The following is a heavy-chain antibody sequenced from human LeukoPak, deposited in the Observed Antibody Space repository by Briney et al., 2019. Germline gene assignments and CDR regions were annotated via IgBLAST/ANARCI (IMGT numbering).Heavy chain of an antibody. CDR1: GGSFTDYF. V-gene: IGHV4-34*01. CDR3: ARGRIAKIVVVHSFSYGMDV. CDR2: INDYTGDT. D-gene: IGHD3-22*01. J-gene: IGHJ6*02. Sequence: SETLSLTCTVFGGSFTDYFWTWIRHSPGKGLEWIGEINDYTGDTNYNPSLNSRVSISLEKSKNQFSLELRSVTAADTAVYYCARGRIAKIVVVHSFSYGMDVWGQGTTVTVSS.